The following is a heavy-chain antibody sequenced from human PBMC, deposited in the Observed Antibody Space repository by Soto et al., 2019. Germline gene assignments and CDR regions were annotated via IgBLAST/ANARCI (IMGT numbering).Heavy chain of an antibody. CDR1: GFNFGAYA. V-gene: IGHV3-23*01. Sequence: GGSLRLSCEASGFNFGAYAMSWVRQAPGKGLEWVSGISGSSSGTYYTDSVKGRFTIFRDNSKNTVYLQMNSLRGEDTAVYYCAKDRSENFWVYYYAMDVWGQGTAVTVSS. CDR3: AKDRSENFWVYYYAMDV. J-gene: IGHJ6*02. D-gene: IGHD6-19*01. CDR2: ISGSSSGT.